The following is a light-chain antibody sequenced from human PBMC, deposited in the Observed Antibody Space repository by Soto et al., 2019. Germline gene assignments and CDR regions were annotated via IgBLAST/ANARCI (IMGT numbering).Light chain of an antibody. V-gene: IGLV2-14*01. CDR1: SSDVGGYNY. CDR3: SSYTSTNTLV. CDR2: DVT. Sequence: QSALTQPASVSGSPGQSITISCTGTSSDVGGYNYVSWYQQHPGKAPKLMIYDVTNRPSGVSDRFSGSKSGNTASLTLSGLQAEDEADYYCSSYTSTNTLVFGGGTKVPS. J-gene: IGLJ2*01.